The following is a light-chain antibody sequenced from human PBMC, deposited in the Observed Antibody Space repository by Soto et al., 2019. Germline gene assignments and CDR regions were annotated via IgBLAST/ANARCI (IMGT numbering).Light chain of an antibody. CDR1: SGDVGGYNY. J-gene: IGLJ1*01. Sequence: QSVLTQPASVSGSPGQSITISWTGTSGDVGGYNYVSWYQQHPGKAPKLMIYEVSNRPSGVSNRFSGSKSGNTASLTISGLQAEDEADYYCSSYTSSSTPYVFGTGTKLTVL. CDR2: EVS. V-gene: IGLV2-14*01. CDR3: SSYTSSSTPYV.